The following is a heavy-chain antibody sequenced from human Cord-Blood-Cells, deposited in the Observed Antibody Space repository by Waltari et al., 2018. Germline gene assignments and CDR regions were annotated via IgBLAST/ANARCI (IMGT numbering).Heavy chain of an antibody. J-gene: IGHJ4*02. D-gene: IGHD2-21*02. CDR2: IYSGGST. CDR3: ARAVAVVTHYYFDY. V-gene: IGHV3-53*01. CDR1: GFTVSTNY. Sequence: EVQLVESGGGLIQPGGSLGLPFAASGFTVSTNYMSWVRQAPGKGLEWVSVIYSGGSTYYADSVKGRFTISRDNSKNTLYLQMNSLRAEDTAVYYCARAVAVVTHYYFDYWGQGTLVTVSS.